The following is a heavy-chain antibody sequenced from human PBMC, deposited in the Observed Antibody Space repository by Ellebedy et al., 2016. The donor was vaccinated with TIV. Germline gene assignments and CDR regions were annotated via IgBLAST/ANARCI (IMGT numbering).Heavy chain of an antibody. CDR1: GGSISSYY. CDR3: ARQCISAAPVEFDY. D-gene: IGHD6-13*01. CDR2: IYYSGST. J-gene: IGHJ4*02. Sequence: SETLSLTCTVSGGSISSYYWSWIRQPPGKGLEWIGSIYYSGSTYYNPSLKSRVTISVDTSKNQFSLRLNSVTAADTAVYYCARQCISAAPVEFDYWGQGILVTVSS. V-gene: IGHV4-59*05.